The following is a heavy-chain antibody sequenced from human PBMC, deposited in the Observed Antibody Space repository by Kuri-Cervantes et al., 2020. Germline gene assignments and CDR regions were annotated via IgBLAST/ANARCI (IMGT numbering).Heavy chain of an antibody. D-gene: IGHD3-10*01. J-gene: IGHJ4*02. CDR3: ARGLTIRGVSNY. CDR1: GFTFDDYA. CDR2: ISWNSGSI. V-gene: IGHV3-9*01. Sequence: GGSLRLSCAASGFTFDDYAMHWVRQAPGKGLEWVSGISWNSGSIGYADSVKGRFTISRDNSKNTLYLQMNSLRAEDTAVYYCARGLTIRGVSNYWGQGTLVTVSS.